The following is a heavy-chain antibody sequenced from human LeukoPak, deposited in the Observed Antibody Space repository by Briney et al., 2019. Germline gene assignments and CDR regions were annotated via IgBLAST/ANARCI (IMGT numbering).Heavy chain of an antibody. J-gene: IGHJ6*03. CDR1: GYSISSGYY. Sequence: PSETLSLTCTVSGYSISSGYYWGWIRPPPGKGLEWIGSIYHSGSTYYNPSLKSRVTISVDTSKNQYSLKLSSVTAADTAVYYCARVVTYSSSAGAVFYYYYMDVWGKGTTVTVSS. CDR2: IYHSGST. D-gene: IGHD6-6*01. CDR3: ARVVTYSSSAGAVFYYYYMDV. V-gene: IGHV4-38-2*02.